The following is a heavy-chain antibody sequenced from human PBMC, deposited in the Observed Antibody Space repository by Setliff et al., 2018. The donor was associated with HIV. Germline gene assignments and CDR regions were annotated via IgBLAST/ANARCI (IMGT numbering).Heavy chain of an antibody. J-gene: IGHJ4*02. D-gene: IGHD2-15*01. CDR3: ARQRAYSEDYVDY. CDR2: IWYDGSDQ. Sequence: HPGGSLRLSCVASGFTFSNYAMHWVRQAPGKGLEWVALIWYDGSDQYYADSVKGRFTISRDSSKSIAYLQMNSLRGDDTAVYYCARQRAYSEDYVDYWGQGTLVTVSS. V-gene: IGHV3-33*01. CDR1: GFTFSNYA.